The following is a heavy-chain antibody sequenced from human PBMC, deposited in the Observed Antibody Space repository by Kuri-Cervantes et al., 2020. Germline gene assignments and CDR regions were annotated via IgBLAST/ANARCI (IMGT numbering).Heavy chain of an antibody. J-gene: IGHJ5*02. CDR3: ARVVVVVAEERGDWFDP. CDR1: GYTFTSYG. D-gene: IGHD2-15*01. V-gene: IGHV1-18*01. Sequence: ASVKVSCKASGYTFTSYGISWVQQAPGQGLEWMGWISAYNGNTNYAQKLQGSVTMTTDTSTSTAYMELRSLRPDDTAVYYCARVVVVVAEERGDWFDPWGQGTLVTVSS. CDR2: ISAYNGNT.